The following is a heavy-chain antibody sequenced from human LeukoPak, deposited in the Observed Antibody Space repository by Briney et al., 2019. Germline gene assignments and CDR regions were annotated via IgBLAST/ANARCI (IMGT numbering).Heavy chain of an antibody. D-gene: IGHD6-19*01. CDR2: ISSSSSYI. V-gene: IGHV3-21*01. Sequence: GGSLRLSCAASGFTFSSYSMNWVRQAPGKGLEWVSSISSSSSYIYYADSVKGRFTISRDNVKNSLYLQMNSLRAEDTAVYYCARIAVAGFFDYWGQGTLVTVSS. CDR3: ARIAVAGFFDY. J-gene: IGHJ4*02. CDR1: GFTFSSYS.